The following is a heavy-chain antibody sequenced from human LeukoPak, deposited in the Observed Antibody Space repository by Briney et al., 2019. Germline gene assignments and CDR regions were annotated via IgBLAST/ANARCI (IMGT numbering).Heavy chain of an antibody. V-gene: IGHV1-69*06. Sequence: ASVKVSCKASGGTFSSYAICWVRQAPGQGLEWMGGIIPIFGTANYAQKFQGRVTITADKSTSTAYMELSSLRSEDTAVYYCAILPATNQYPFDYWGQGTLVTVSS. CDR2: IIPIFGTA. CDR1: GGTFSSYA. CDR3: AILPATNQYPFDY. J-gene: IGHJ4*02. D-gene: IGHD2-15*01.